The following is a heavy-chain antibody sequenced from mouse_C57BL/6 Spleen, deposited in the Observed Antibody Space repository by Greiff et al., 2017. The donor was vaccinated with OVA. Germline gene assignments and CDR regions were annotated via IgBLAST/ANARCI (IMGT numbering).Heavy chain of an antibody. CDR3: ARKWDYGYWYFDV. D-gene: IGHD2-4*01. CDR1: GYSITRGYY. V-gene: IGHV3-6*01. J-gene: IGHJ1*03. CDR2: ISYDGSN. Sequence: EVKLEESGPGLVKPSQSLSLTCSVTGYSITRGYYWNWIRQFPGNKLEWMGYISYDGSNNYNPSLKNRISITRDTSKNQFFLKLNSVTTEDTATYYCARKWDYGYWYFDVWGTGTTVTVSS.